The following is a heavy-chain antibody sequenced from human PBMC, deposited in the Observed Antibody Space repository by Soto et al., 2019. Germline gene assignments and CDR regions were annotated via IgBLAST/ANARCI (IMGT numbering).Heavy chain of an antibody. D-gene: IGHD4-17*01. CDR2: IYYSGST. CDR3: ARAGKEDYARWSYYYYYYMDV. J-gene: IGHJ6*03. Sequence: SETLSLTCTVSGGSISSGGYYWSWIRQHPGKGLEWIGYIYYSGSTYYNPSLKSRVTISVDTSKNQFSLKLSSVTAADTAVYYCARAGKEDYARWSYYYYYYMDVWGKGTTVTVSS. V-gene: IGHV4-31*03. CDR1: GGSISSGGYY.